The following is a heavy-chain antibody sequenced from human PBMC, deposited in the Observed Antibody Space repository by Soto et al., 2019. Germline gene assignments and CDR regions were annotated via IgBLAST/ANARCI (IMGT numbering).Heavy chain of an antibody. D-gene: IGHD4-17*01. CDR3: AKIPPTGHTNY. CDR2: ISDSGDTT. J-gene: IGHJ4*01. V-gene: IGHV3-23*01. CDR1: GFTFSSYA. Sequence: PGGSLRLSCAASGFTFSSYAMSWVRQAPGKGLEWVSSISDSGDTTYFADSVKGRFTISRDNSKNTLYLQMNSLRAEDTAVYYCAKIPPTGHTNYWGQGTLVTVSS.